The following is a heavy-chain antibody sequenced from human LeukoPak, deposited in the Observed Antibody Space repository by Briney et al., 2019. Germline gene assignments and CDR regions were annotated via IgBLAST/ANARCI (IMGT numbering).Heavy chain of an antibody. CDR3: AKLVTTVMTVGPTDNDY. J-gene: IGHJ4*02. V-gene: IGHV3-30*02. CDR1: GFTFSDYY. D-gene: IGHD4-17*01. Sequence: GGSLRLSCAAPGFTFSDYYMSWIRQAPGKGLEWVAFIRYDGSNKYYADSVKGRFTNSRDNSKNTLYLQMNSLRAEDTAVYYCAKLVTTVMTVGPTDNDYWGQGTLVTVSS. CDR2: IRYDGSNK.